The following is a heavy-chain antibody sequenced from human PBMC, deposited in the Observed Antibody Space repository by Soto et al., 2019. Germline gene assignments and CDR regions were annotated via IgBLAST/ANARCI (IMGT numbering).Heavy chain of an antibody. D-gene: IGHD3-22*01. Sequence: QVQLVQSGAEVKKPGASVKVSCKASGYTFTNYDINWVRQATGQGLEWMGWMNPNSGNTGYAQKFQGRVTMPRNTSISTAYMELSSLRSEDTAVYYCARGPTYYYDSSGHLYNWFDPWGQGTLVTVSS. CDR1: GYTFTNYD. CDR2: MNPNSGNT. J-gene: IGHJ5*02. V-gene: IGHV1-8*01. CDR3: ARGPTYYYDSSGHLYNWFDP.